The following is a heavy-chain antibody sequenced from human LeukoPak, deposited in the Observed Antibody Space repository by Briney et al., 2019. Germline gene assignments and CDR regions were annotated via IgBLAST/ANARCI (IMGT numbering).Heavy chain of an antibody. Sequence: GGSLRLSCAASGFTVSSNYMSWVRQAPGKGLEWVSVIYSGGSTYYADSVKGRFTISRDNSKNTLYLQMNSLRAEDTAVYYCAKGTHYCSGGSCYWDWFDPWGQGTLVTVSS. CDR2: IYSGGST. CDR1: GFTVSSNY. D-gene: IGHD2-15*01. V-gene: IGHV3-53*01. J-gene: IGHJ5*02. CDR3: AKGTHYCSGGSCYWDWFDP.